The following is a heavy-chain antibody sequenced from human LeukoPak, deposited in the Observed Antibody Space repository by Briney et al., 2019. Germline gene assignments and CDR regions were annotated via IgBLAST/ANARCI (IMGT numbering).Heavy chain of an antibody. V-gene: IGHV1-46*01. CDR2: IYPRHGST. Sequence: ASVKVSCKASGYSFTSNYIHWVRQAPGQELELMGMIYPRHGSTSYAQKFPGRVTVTRDTSTSTVHMELSGLRSEDTTVYYCARYQEAFDYWGQGTLVTVSS. CDR3: ARYQEAFDY. CDR1: GYSFTSNY. J-gene: IGHJ4*02.